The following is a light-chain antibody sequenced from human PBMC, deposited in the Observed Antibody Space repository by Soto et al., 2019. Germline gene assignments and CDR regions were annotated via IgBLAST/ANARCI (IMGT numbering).Light chain of an antibody. CDR1: QSVSSIY. CDR3: QQYGGSPPYT. Sequence: EIVLTQSPGTLSLSPGERVTLSCRASQSVSSIYLAWYQQTPAQAPRLLIYGSSNRATGIPDRFSGSGSGTDVTLTIIRLEPEEFSVYYCQQYGGSPPYTFGQGTKLEIK. CDR2: GSS. V-gene: IGKV3-20*01. J-gene: IGKJ2*01.